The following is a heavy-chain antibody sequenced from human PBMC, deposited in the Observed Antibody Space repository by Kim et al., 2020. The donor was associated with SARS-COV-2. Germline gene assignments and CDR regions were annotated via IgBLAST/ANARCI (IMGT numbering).Heavy chain of an antibody. Sequence: SETLSLTCTVSGGSITNYYWSWIRQPPGKGLEWIGYIFYSGSTNYNPSLKSRVTISVDTSKNQFSLELTSVTAADTAVYYCAREGGTGNTGDFDYWGQGTLVTVSS. CDR3: AREGGTGNTGDFDY. V-gene: IGHV4-59*01. CDR2: IFYSGST. J-gene: IGHJ4*02. CDR1: GGSITNYY. D-gene: IGHD3-16*01.